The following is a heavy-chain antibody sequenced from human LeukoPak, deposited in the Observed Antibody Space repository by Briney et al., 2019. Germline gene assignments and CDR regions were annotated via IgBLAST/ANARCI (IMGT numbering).Heavy chain of an antibody. CDR2: IKKDGSEK. CDR3: AGSDTIGYLPREWDYWYFDR. CDR1: GFTFSSHW. Sequence: GGSLRLSCAASGFTFSSHWMSWVRQAPGKGLEWVANIKKDGSEKYYVDAVKGRFTISRDNAKTSLYLQLNSLRAEDTAVYYCAGSDTIGYLPREWDYWYFDRWGRGTLVTVSS. J-gene: IGHJ2*01. D-gene: IGHD3-22*01. V-gene: IGHV3-7*01.